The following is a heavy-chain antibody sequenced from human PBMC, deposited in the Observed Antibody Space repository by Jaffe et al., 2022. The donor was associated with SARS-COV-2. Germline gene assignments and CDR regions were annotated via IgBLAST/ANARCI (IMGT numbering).Heavy chain of an antibody. J-gene: IGHJ4*02. V-gene: IGHV5-10-1*03. Sequence: EVELVQSGAEVKKVGESLRISCKGSGYSFTTYWIIWVRQMPGKGLEWMGKINPSDSSADYSPSFQGHVTISVDKSIDTAYLQWSGLKASDTGTYYCARPDCGRDGCKLLPHWGQGTLVTVSS. D-gene: IGHD2-21*02. CDR1: GYSFTTYW. CDR3: ARPDCGRDGCKLLPH. CDR2: INPSDSSA.